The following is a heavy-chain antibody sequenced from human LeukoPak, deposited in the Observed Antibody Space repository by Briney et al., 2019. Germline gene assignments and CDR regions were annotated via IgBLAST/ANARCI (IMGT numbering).Heavy chain of an antibody. CDR3: ARDREMAIIRSRGYYYYYMDV. CDR2: INPSGGST. CDR1: GYTFTSYY. Sequence: ASVKVSCKASGYTFTSYYMHWVRQAPGQGLEWMGIINPSGGSTSYAQKFQGRVTMTRDTSTSTVYMELSSLRSEDTAVYYCARDREMAIIRSRGYYYYYMDVWGKGTTVTVSS. D-gene: IGHD5-24*01. V-gene: IGHV1-46*01. J-gene: IGHJ6*03.